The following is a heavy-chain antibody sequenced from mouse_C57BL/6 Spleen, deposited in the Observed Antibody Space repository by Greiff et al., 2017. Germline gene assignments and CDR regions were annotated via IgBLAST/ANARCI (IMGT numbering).Heavy chain of an antibody. CDR2: ISDGGSYT. V-gene: IGHV5-4*03. CDR3: ARGDGYSWFAY. CDR1: GFTFRSYA. Sequence: EVKLMASGGGLVKPGGSLKLSCAASGFTFRSYAMSWVRQTPEKRLEWVATISDGGSYTYYPDNVKGRFTISRDNAKNNLYLQMSHLKSEDTAMYYCARGDGYSWFAYWGQGTLVTVSA. J-gene: IGHJ3*01. D-gene: IGHD2-3*01.